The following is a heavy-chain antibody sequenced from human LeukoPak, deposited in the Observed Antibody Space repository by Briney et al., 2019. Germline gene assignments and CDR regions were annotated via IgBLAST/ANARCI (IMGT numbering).Heavy chain of an antibody. J-gene: IGHJ4*02. Sequence: GGSLRLSCAASGFTFSNYNMNWVRQAPGKGVEWLSYISSSGYSIYYADSVKGRFTISRDNAKNSLYLQLNSLRAEDTAVYYCARRSIAVAGGFDYWGQGTLVTVSS. D-gene: IGHD6-19*01. V-gene: IGHV3-48*01. CDR1: GFTFSNYN. CDR2: ISSSGYSI. CDR3: ARRSIAVAGGFDY.